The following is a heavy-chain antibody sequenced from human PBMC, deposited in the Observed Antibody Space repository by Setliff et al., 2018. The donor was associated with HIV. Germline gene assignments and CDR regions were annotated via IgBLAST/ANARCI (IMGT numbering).Heavy chain of an antibody. Sequence: SETLSLTCAVSGYSISSGYYWGWIRQPPGKGLEWIGSIYHSGSTYYNPSLKSRVTISVDTSKSQFSLKLSSVTAADTAVYYCARGVRIRVVTATYFDYWGQGTLVTVSS. CDR3: ARGVRIRVVTATYFDY. CDR2: IYHSGST. D-gene: IGHD3-10*01. CDR1: GYSISSGYY. V-gene: IGHV4-38-2*01. J-gene: IGHJ4*02.